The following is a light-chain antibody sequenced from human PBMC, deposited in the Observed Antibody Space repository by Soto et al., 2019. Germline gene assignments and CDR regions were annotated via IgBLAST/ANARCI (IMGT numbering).Light chain of an antibody. J-gene: IGKJ1*01. Sequence: VLTQSPGTLSLSPGERATLSCRASQSVSSSYLAWYQQKPGQAPRLLIYGASSRATGIPDRFSGSGSGTDFTLTISRLEPEDFAVYYCQQYGSSPRAFGQGTKVDIK. CDR3: QQYGSSPRA. V-gene: IGKV3-20*01. CDR1: QSVSSSY. CDR2: GAS.